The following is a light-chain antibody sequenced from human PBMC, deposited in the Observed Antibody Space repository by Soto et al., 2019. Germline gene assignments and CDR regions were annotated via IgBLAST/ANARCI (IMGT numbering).Light chain of an antibody. Sequence: DIQMTQSPSSLSASVGDRVTITCRARQGITNFLAWYQQRPGKVPKLLIHTASTLHSGVPSRFSGSGSGTDFTLTISSLQPEDVATYYCQKYYSAPWAFGQGTKVEIK. V-gene: IGKV1-27*01. CDR2: TAS. J-gene: IGKJ1*01. CDR3: QKYYSAPWA. CDR1: QGITNF.